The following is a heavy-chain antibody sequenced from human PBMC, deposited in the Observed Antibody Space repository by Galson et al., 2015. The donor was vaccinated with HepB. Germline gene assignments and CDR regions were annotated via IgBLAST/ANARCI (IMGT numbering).Heavy chain of an antibody. D-gene: IGHD1-26*01. V-gene: IGHV4-59*08. Sequence: ETLSLTCTVSGGSISSYYWSWVRQPPGKGLEWIGYIYYSGSTNYNPSLKSRVTISVDTSKNQFSLKLSSVTAADTAVYYCARQPPVGQSGSQEGDYWGQGTLVTVSS. J-gene: IGHJ4*02. CDR3: ARQPPVGQSGSQEGDY. CDR2: IYYSGST. CDR1: GGSISSYY.